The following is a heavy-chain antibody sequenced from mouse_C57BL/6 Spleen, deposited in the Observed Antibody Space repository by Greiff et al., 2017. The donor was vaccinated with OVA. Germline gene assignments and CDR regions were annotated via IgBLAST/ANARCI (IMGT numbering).Heavy chain of an antibody. CDR2: IYPGGGYT. J-gene: IGHJ1*03. Sequence: QVQLQQSGAELVRPGTSVKMSCKASGYTFTNYWIGWAKQRPGHGLEWIGDIYPGGGYTNYNEKFKGKATLTADKSSSTAYMQFSSLTSEDSAILYGARRGIYGYGEDWDVGVWGTGTTVTVSS. D-gene: IGHD2-2*01. CDR3: ARRGIYGYGEDWDVGV. CDR1: GYTFTNYW. V-gene: IGHV1-63*01.